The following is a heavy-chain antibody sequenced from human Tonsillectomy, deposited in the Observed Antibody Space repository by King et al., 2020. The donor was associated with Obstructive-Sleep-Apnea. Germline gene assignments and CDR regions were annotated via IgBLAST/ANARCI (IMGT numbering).Heavy chain of an antibody. Sequence: QLQESGPGLVKPSETLSLRCTVSGGSVSSTTHYWGWIRQPPGKGLEWIGSIYYSGNTYYNPSPKSRITISVDTSKNQFSLNLSSVTAADTAMYYCARVVAITADYNFDYWGRGTLVTVSS. CDR2: IYYSGNT. V-gene: IGHV4-39*07. D-gene: IGHD6-13*01. J-gene: IGHJ4*02. CDR1: GGSVSSTTHY. CDR3: ARVVAITADYNFDY.